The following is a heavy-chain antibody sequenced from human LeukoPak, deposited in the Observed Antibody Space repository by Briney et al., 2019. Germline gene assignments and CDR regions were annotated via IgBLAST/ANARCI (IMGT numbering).Heavy chain of an antibody. CDR2: IYYSGST. Sequence: SETLSLTCTVSGGSISSYYWSWIRQPPGKGLEWIGYIYYSGSTNYNPSLKSRVTISVDRSKNQFSLKLSSVTAADTAVYYCARDGPGFDPWGQGTLVTVSS. CDR3: ARDGPGFDP. J-gene: IGHJ5*02. CDR1: GGSISSYY. V-gene: IGHV4-59*12.